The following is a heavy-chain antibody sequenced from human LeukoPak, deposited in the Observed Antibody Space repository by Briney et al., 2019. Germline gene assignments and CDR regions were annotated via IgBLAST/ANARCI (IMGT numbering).Heavy chain of an antibody. D-gene: IGHD4-23*01. CDR2: ISSSSSYI. Sequence: GGSLRLSCAVSGFTFSTYAMNWVRQAPGKGLEWVSSISSSSSYIYYADSVKGRFTISRDNAKNSLYLQMNSLRAEDTAVYYCARDSLRWGFDIWGQGTMVTVSS. V-gene: IGHV3-21*01. CDR1: GFTFSTYA. CDR3: ARDSLRWGFDI. J-gene: IGHJ3*02.